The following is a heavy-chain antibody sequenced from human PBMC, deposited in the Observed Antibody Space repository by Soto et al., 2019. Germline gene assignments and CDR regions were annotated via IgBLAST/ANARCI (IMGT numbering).Heavy chain of an antibody. J-gene: IGHJ4*02. Sequence: GGSLRLSCPASGVLFSSYCMHWVRQAPGTGVEYLSSISSNGEMTYYTDSVKGRFTISRDNSKNFVYLQMSSLRVEDAAVYYCVKDTNYYDSSGYDRTFDYWGQGALVTVSS. CDR2: ISSNGEMT. CDR3: VKDTNYYDSSGYDRTFDY. CDR1: GVLFSSYC. D-gene: IGHD3-22*01. V-gene: IGHV3-64D*08.